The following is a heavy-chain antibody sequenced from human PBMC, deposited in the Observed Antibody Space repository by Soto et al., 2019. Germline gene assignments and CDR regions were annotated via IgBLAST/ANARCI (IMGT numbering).Heavy chain of an antibody. J-gene: IGHJ6*02. D-gene: IGHD3-22*01. CDR2: IIPIFGTA. V-gene: IGHV1-69*13. Sequence: SVKVSFKASGGTFSSYAISWVRQAPGQGLEWMGGIIPIFGTANYAQKFQGRVTITADESTSTAYMELSSLISEDTSVYYCASHRDSSYHYYGMDVWGQGTTVTVSS. CDR3: ASHRDSSYHYYGMDV. CDR1: GGTFSSYA.